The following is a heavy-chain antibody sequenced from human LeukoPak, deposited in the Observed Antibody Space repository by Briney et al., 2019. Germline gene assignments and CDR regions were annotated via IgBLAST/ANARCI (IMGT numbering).Heavy chain of an antibody. Sequence: PGGSLRLSCAASEFTFSSYEMNWVRQAPGKGLEWVSYISSSGSTIYYADSVKGRFTISRDNAKNSLYLQMNSLRAEDTAVYYCARDTGIVGATDYWGQGTLVTVSS. CDR3: ARDTGIVGATDY. V-gene: IGHV3-48*03. J-gene: IGHJ4*02. CDR1: EFTFSSYE. CDR2: ISSSGSTI. D-gene: IGHD1-26*01.